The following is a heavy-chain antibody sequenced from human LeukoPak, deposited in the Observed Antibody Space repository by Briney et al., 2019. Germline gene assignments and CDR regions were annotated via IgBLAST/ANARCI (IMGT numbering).Heavy chain of an antibody. D-gene: IGHD6-19*01. V-gene: IGHV3-30*03. CDR2: ISYDGSNK. Sequence: LPGGSLRLSCAASGFTFSSYGMHWVRQAPGKGLEWVAVISYDGSNKYYADSVKGRFTISRDNSKNTLYLQMNSLRAEDTAVYYCARDPGIAVAKYYFDYWGQGTLVTVSS. CDR3: ARDPGIAVAKYYFDY. J-gene: IGHJ4*02. CDR1: GFTFSSYG.